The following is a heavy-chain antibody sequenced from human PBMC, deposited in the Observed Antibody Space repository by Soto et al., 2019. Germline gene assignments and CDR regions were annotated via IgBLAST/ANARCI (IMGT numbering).Heavy chain of an antibody. CDR1: GGSISNDY. Sequence: ASETLSLTCTVSGGSISNDYWSWIRQPPGKGLEWIGYIYYSGSTNYNPSLKSRVTISVDTSKNQFSLKLSSVTAADTAVYYCARGGGPTVTTNFDYWGQGAQVTVSS. J-gene: IGHJ4*02. CDR2: IYYSGST. V-gene: IGHV4-59*01. CDR3: ARGGGPTVTTNFDY. D-gene: IGHD4-17*01.